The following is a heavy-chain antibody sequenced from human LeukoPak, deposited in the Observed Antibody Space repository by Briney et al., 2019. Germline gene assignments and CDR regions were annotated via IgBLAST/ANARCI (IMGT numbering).Heavy chain of an antibody. Sequence: GASVKVSCKASGGTFSSYAISWVRQAPGQGLEWMGGIIPIFGKANYAQKFQGRVTITADESTSTAYMELSSLRSEDTAVYYCARAISGLRYFDWFYYYMDVWGKGTTVTVSS. V-gene: IGHV1-69*01. CDR1: GGTFSSYA. CDR2: IIPIFGKA. CDR3: ARAISGLRYFDWFYYYMDV. D-gene: IGHD3-9*01. J-gene: IGHJ6*03.